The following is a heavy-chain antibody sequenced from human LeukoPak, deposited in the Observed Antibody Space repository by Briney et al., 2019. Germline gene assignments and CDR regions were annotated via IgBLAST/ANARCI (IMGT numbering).Heavy chain of an antibody. CDR1: GFTFDDYA. CDR3: AKGSSGSELTDFDY. Sequence: PGGSLRLSCAASGFTFDDYAMQWVRQAPGKGLEWVSGISWNSGSIGYADSVKGRFTISRDNAKNSLYLQMNSLRAEDTALYYCAKGSSGSELTDFDYWGQGTLVTVSS. CDR2: ISWNSGSI. D-gene: IGHD6-19*01. J-gene: IGHJ4*02. V-gene: IGHV3-9*01.